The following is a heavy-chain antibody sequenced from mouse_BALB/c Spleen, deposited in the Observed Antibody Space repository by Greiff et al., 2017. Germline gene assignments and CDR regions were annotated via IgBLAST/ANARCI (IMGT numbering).Heavy chain of an antibody. CDR1: GFSLTSYG. J-gene: IGHJ4*01. Sequence: QVQLKESGPGLVAPSQSLSITCTVSGFSLTSYGVHWVRQPPGKGLEWLGVIWAGGSTNYNSALMSRLSISKDNSKSQVFLKMNSLQTDDTAMYYCARGPSMILYAMDYWGQGTSVTVSA. CDR3: ARGPSMILYAMDY. D-gene: IGHD2-3*01. V-gene: IGHV2-9*02. CDR2: IWAGGST.